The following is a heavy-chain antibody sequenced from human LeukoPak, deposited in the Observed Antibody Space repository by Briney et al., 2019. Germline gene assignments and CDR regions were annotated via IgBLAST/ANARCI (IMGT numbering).Heavy chain of an antibody. J-gene: IGHJ6*02. V-gene: IGHV4-59*01. CDR1: GGSISSYY. CDR2: IYYSGST. CDR3: ARDARAYCGGDCYSYYGIDV. Sequence: KSSETLSLTCTVSGGSISSYYWSWIRQRPGKGLKCIGYIYYSGSTNYNPSLKSRVTISVDTSKNQFSLKLSSVTAADTAVYYCARDARAYCGGDCYSYYGIDVWGQGTTVTVSS. D-gene: IGHD2-21*02.